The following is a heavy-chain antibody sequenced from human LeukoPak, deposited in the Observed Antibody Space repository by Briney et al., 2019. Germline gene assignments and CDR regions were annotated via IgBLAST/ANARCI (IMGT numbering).Heavy chain of an antibody. V-gene: IGHV3-23*01. Sequence: PGGSLRLSCAASGFTSSSYAMSWVRQAPGKGLEWVSAISGSGGSTYYADSVKGRFTISRDNSKNTLYLQMNSLRAEDTAVYYCAKDDDSSGHPGYWGQGTLVTVSS. CDR3: AKDDDSSGHPGY. CDR2: ISGSGGST. D-gene: IGHD3-22*01. CDR1: GFTSSSYA. J-gene: IGHJ4*02.